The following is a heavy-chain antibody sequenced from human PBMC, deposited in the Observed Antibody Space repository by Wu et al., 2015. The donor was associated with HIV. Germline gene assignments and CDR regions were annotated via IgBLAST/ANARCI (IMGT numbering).Heavy chain of an antibody. CDR2: INPNGGGT. Sequence: QVQLVQSGAEVKKPGASVKVSCKASGYTFTGYYMHWVRQAPGQGLEWMGWINPNGGGTKYAQSFQGRVTMTRDTSISTAYMELSRLTSDDTAVYYCARRAYDSSGNWFDPSGPGNPSVTVSS. D-gene: IGHD3-22*01. CDR3: ARRAYDSSGNWFDP. CDR1: GYTFTGYY. V-gene: IGHV1-2*02. J-gene: IGHJ5*02.